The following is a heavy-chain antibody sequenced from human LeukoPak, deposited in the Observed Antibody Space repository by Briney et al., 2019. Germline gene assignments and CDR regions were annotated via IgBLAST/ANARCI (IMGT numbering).Heavy chain of an antibody. Sequence: SQTLSLTCAISGDSVSSNSAAWNWIRQSPSRGLEWLGRTYYRSKWYKEYAVSVKGRITINPDTSNKQFSLQLNSVTPEDTAVYYCARGSSISIRSLDFWAQGTLVTVSS. J-gene: IGHJ4*02. CDR1: GDSVSSNSAA. CDR3: ARGSSISIRSLDF. V-gene: IGHV6-1*01. D-gene: IGHD6-6*01. CDR2: TYYRSKWYK.